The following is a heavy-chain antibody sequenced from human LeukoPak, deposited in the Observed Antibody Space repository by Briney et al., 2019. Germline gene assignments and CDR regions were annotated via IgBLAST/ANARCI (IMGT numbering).Heavy chain of an antibody. D-gene: IGHD3-10*01. CDR1: GFTFSSYS. CDR3: ARVGYYASGPFSYFDY. J-gene: IGHJ4*02. Sequence: PGGSLRLSCAASGFTFSSYSMNWVRQAPGKGLEWVSSISSSSTYADSVKGRFTISRDSAKNSLYLQMNSLRVEDTAVYYCARVGYYASGPFSYFDYWGQGTLVTVSS. CDR2: ISSSST. V-gene: IGHV3-21*01.